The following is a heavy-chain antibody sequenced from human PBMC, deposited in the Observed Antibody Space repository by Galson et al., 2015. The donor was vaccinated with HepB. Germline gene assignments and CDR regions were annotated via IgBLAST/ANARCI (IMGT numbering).Heavy chain of an antibody. D-gene: IGHD6-13*01. CDR3: ATDLKGSSSWSWAFDN. J-gene: IGHJ4*02. Sequence: SLRLSCAASGFTSSTSWMNRVRQAPGKGLEWVANINQDGSEKYYVASVRGRFTISRDNAKNSLHLQMNSLRAEDTAVYYCATDLKGSSSWSWAFDNWGQGTLVTVSS. CDR2: INQDGSEK. V-gene: IGHV3-7*01. CDR1: GFTSSTSW.